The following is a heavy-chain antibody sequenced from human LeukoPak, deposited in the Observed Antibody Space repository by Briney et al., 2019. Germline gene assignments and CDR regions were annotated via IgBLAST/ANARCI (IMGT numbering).Heavy chain of an antibody. Sequence: GGSLRLSCAASGFTVSSNYMNWVRQAPGKGLEWVSVIYSGGGGSTYYADSVKGRFTISRDNAKNSLYLQMNSLRAEDTAVYYCASSFGVVIIDYWGQGTLVTVSS. V-gene: IGHV3-53*01. CDR1: GFTVSSNY. J-gene: IGHJ4*02. CDR3: ASSFGVVIIDY. CDR2: IYSGGGGST. D-gene: IGHD3-3*01.